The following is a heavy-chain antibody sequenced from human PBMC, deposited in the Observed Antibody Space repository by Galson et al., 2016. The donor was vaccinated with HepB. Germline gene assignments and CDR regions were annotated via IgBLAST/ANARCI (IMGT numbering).Heavy chain of an antibody. CDR3: AREPPVVPPTYYYYMDV. CDR1: GDSVSSNNAG. CDR2: TYYWSKWYN. Sequence: CAISGDSVSSNNAGWNWIRQSPSRGLEWLGKTYYWSKWYNDYSVSLKGRITITSDTSKNQLSLHLNSVTPEDTAVYYCAREPPVVPPTYYYYMDVWGEGTTVTVSS. J-gene: IGHJ6*03. D-gene: IGHD2-2*01. V-gene: IGHV6-1*01.